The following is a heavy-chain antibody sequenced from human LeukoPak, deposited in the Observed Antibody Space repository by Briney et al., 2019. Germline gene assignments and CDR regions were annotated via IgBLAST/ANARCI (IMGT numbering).Heavy chain of an antibody. CDR1: GGSISNYY. V-gene: IGHV4-59*01. D-gene: IGHD6-13*01. Sequence: PSETLSLTCIVSGGSISNYYWNWIRQPPGKGLEWIGYIYYSGITNYNPSLKSRVTISVETSKNEFSLKLRSVTAADTAVYYCARVTGYRIEDYFDYWGQGTLVTVSS. CDR3: ARVTGYRIEDYFDY. CDR2: IYYSGIT. J-gene: IGHJ4*02.